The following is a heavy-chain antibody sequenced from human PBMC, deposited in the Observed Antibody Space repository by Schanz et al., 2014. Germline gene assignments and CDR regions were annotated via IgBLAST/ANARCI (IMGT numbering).Heavy chain of an antibody. J-gene: IGHJ4*02. CDR1: GGTFNSYT. V-gene: IGHV1-69*02. Sequence: QVQLVQSGAEVKKPGSSMKVSCKASGGTFNSYTISWVRQAPGQGLEWMGRIIPITGITNYAQKFQGRVTFTADKSTSTAFLEVNSLRSEDSAVYYCARPGYDPSLAHWGQGTLVTVSS. CDR2: IIPITGIT. CDR3: ARPGYDPSLAH. D-gene: IGHD5-12*01.